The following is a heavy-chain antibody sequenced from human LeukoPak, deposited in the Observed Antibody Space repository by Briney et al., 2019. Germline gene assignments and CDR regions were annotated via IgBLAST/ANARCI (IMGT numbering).Heavy chain of an antibody. D-gene: IGHD3-10*01. Sequence: PGGSLRLSCSASGFTFTNYAMHWVRQAPGKGLEYVSAVSSNRGSTYYADSVKGRFTISRDNSKNTLYLQMSSLRAEDTAVYYCVKGNMVRGLMPFDYWGQGTLVTVSS. CDR3: VKGNMVRGLMPFDY. CDR2: VSSNRGST. CDR1: GFTFTNYA. V-gene: IGHV3-64D*06. J-gene: IGHJ4*02.